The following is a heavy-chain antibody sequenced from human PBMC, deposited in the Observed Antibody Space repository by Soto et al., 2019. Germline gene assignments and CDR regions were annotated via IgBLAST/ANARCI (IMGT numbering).Heavy chain of an antibody. CDR2: IYHSGKT. J-gene: IGHJ4*02. V-gene: IGHV4-38-2*02. CDR3: ARDGGSLLPDFDY. D-gene: IGHD1-26*01. CDR1: GYSISSGYY. Sequence: SSETLSLTCAVSGYSISSGYYWDWIRQPPGKGLEWIGSIYHSGKTYYNASLKSRVTISVDTSKNQFSLRLSSVTAADTAVYYCARDGGSLLPDFDYWGQGALVTVSS.